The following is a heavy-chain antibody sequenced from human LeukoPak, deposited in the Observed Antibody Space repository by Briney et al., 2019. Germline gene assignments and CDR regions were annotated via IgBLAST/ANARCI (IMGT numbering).Heavy chain of an antibody. CDR3: ANSGYASAFDY. D-gene: IGHD5-12*01. V-gene: IGHV4-4*02. J-gene: IGHJ4*02. CDR2: IYHSGST. CDR1: VGSISSSNR. Sequence: SETPCLTPAVSVGSISSSNRWAWFRQPPGKGLEWIGEIYHSGSTNYNPSLKSRVTISVDKSKNQFSLKLSSVTAADTAVYYCANSGYASAFDYWGQGTLVTVSS.